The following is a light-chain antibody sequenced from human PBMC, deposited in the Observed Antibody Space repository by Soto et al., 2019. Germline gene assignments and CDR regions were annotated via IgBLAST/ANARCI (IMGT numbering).Light chain of an antibody. Sequence: EIVMTQSPATLSVSPGERATLSCRASQTFSSNLAWYQQKPGQAPRLLIHGASTRAAGIPARFSGSGSGTEFTLTISSLQSEDFAVYYCQQYNDWPPFTVGPGTRVDIK. CDR3: QQYNDWPPFT. CDR2: GAS. CDR1: QTFSSN. V-gene: IGKV3-15*01. J-gene: IGKJ3*01.